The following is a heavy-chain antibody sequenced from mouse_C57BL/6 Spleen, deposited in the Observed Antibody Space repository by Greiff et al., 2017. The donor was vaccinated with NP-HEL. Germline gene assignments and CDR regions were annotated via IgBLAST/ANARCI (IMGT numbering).Heavy chain of an antibody. CDR2: ISSGGSYT. V-gene: IGHV5-6*02. Sequence: EVMLVESGGDLVKPGGSLKLSCAASGFTFSSYGMSWVRQTPDKRLEWVATISSGGSYTYYPDSVKGRFTISRDNAKNTLYLQMSSLKSEDTAMYYCARHYWDDYAMDYWGQGTSVTVSS. CDR1: GFTFSSYG. J-gene: IGHJ4*01. D-gene: IGHD4-1*01. CDR3: ARHYWDDYAMDY.